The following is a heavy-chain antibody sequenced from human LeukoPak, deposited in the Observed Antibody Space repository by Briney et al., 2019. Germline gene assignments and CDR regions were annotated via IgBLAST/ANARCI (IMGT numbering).Heavy chain of an antibody. V-gene: IGHV3-9*01. CDR2: ISWNSGSI. Sequence: GGSLRLSCAASGLTFDDYAMHWVRQAPGKGLEWVSGISWNSGSIGYADSVKGRFTISRDNAKNSLYLQMNSLRAEDTALYYCAKDIEEMTTNGMDVWGQGTTVTVSS. CDR3: AKDIEEMTTNGMDV. CDR1: GLTFDDYA. J-gene: IGHJ6*02. D-gene: IGHD5-24*01.